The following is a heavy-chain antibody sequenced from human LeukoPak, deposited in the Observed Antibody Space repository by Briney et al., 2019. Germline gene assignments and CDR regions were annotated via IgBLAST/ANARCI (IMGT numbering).Heavy chain of an antibody. D-gene: IGHD6-6*01. CDR3: AKDIDYSSSSALDY. CDR1: GFTFDDYA. J-gene: IGHJ4*02. Sequence: PGGSLRLSCAASGFTFDDYAMHWVRQAPGKGLEWVSGISWNSGSIGYADSVKGRFTISRDNAKNSLYLQMNSLRAEDTALYYCAKDIDYSSSSALDYWGQGTLVTVSS. CDR2: ISWNSGSI. V-gene: IGHV3-9*01.